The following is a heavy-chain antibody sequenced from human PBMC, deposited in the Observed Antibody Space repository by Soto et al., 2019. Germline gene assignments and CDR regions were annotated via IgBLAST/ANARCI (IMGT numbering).Heavy chain of an antibody. J-gene: IGHJ6*02. CDR1: GYTFTGHY. CDR2: INPNSGGT. D-gene: IGHD3-16*02. Sequence: ASVKVSCKASGYTFTGHYMHWVRQAPGQGLEWMGWINPNSGGTNYAQKFQGWVTMTRDTSISTAYMELSRLRSDDTAVYYCAKVLDYFVWGSYHSPAVRDVWGQGPTVTVSS. CDR3: AKVLDYFVWGSYHSPAVRDV. V-gene: IGHV1-2*04.